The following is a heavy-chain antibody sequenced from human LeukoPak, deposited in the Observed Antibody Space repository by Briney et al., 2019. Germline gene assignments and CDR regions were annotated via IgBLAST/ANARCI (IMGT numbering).Heavy chain of an antibody. CDR1: GFSFSSNW. V-gene: IGHV3-7*01. CDR3: ARLGLEVGGPNWFDP. CDR2: IKRDGSQK. Sequence: PGGSLRLSRAAPGFSFSSNWMGWVRQAPGKGLEWVAHIKRDGSQKYYLDSVKGRFTISRDNAKNSLYLQMNSLRVEDTAVYYCARLGLEVGGPNWFDPWGQGTLVTVSS. J-gene: IGHJ5*02. D-gene: IGHD1-1*01.